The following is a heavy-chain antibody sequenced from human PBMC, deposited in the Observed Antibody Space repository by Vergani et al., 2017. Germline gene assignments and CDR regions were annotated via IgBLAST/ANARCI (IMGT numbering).Heavy chain of an antibody. Sequence: QLQLQESGPGLVKPSETLSLTCTVSGGSISSSSYYWGWIRQPPGKGLEWIGSIYYSGSTYYNPSLKSRVTISVDTSKNQFSLKLSSVTAADTAVYYCARLPWGDYVWGSYPQDAFDIWGQGTMVTVSS. CDR3: ARLPWGDYVWGSYPQDAFDI. D-gene: IGHD3-16*02. J-gene: IGHJ3*02. CDR2: IYYSGST. CDR1: GGSISSSSYY. V-gene: IGHV4-39*01.